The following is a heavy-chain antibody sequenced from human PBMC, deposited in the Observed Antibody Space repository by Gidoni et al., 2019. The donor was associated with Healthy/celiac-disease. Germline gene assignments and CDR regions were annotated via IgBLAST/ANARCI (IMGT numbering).Heavy chain of an antibody. CDR3: VHGWYQLLYVRRVAFDY. Sequence: QITLQASVPPLVQPTHTLTLTCPFSGFSLNTRCLAVGWIRQPPGKALEWLALISWDDNKRYSPSLKNRLTITKDTSKNQVVLTVTNMDPVETATYYCVHGWYQLLYVRRVAFDYWGQGTLVTVSS. CDR2: ISWDDNK. D-gene: IGHD2-2*02. V-gene: IGHV2-5*02. CDR1: GFSLNTRCLA. J-gene: IGHJ4*02.